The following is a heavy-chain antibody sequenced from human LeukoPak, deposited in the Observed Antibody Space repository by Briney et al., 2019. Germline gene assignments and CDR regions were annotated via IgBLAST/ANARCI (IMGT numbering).Heavy chain of an antibody. CDR2: ISASGANR. CDR1: GFTFNRYG. V-gene: IGHV3-23*01. CDR3: AKLQSVVIPAAMLGFDY. D-gene: IGHD2-2*01. Sequence: PGGSLRLSCAASGFTFNRYGMSWVRQAPGKGLEWVSGISASGANRYYADSVKGRFTISRDNSRDTLSAQINSLRAEDTAVYYCAKLQSVVIPAAMLGFDYWGQGILVTVSS. J-gene: IGHJ4*02.